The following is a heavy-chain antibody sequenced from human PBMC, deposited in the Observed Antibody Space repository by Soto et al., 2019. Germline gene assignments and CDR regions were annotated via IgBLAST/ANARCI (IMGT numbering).Heavy chain of an antibody. D-gene: IGHD3-9*01. J-gene: IGHJ4*02. Sequence: SETLSLTCTVSGGSISSSSYYWGWIRQPPGKGLEWIGSIYYSGSTYYKPSLKSRVTISVDTSKNQFSLKLISVSAADTAVYYCGRLEGLATISYYFDYWGQGALVTVSS. V-gene: IGHV4-39*01. CDR2: IYYSGST. CDR3: GRLEGLATISYYFDY. CDR1: GGSISSSSYY.